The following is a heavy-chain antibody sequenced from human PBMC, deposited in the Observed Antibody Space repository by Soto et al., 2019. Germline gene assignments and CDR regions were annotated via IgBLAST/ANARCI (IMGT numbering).Heavy chain of an antibody. V-gene: IGHV3-33*01. D-gene: IGHD2-15*01. CDR1: GFTFSSYG. J-gene: IGHJ5*02. Sequence: GGSLRLSCAASGFTFSSYGMHWVRQAPGKGLEWVAVIWYDGSNKYYADSVKGRFTISRDNSKNTLYLQMNSLRAEDTAVYYCARDPDGGRGWFDPWGQGTLVTVSS. CDR3: ARDPDGGRGWFDP. CDR2: IWYDGSNK.